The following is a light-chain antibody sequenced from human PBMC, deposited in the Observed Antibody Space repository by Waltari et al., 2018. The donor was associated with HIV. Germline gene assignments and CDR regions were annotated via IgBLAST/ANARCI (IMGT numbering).Light chain of an antibody. CDR1: QSINSW. CDR3: QQYNSYSYS. Sequence: DIQMTQSPSTLSPSVGDRVTITCRASQSINSWLALYQQKPGKVPNLLIYKASSVESGVPSRFSGRGSGTEFTLTSSSLQPDDFATYYCQQYNSYSYSFGQGTKLEIK. V-gene: IGKV1-5*03. J-gene: IGKJ2*03. CDR2: KAS.